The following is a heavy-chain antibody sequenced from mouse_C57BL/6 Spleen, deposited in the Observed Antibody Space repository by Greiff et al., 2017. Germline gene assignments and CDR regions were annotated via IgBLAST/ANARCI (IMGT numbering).Heavy chain of an antibody. CDR1: GFTFSDYG. D-gene: IGHD1-1*01. J-gene: IGHJ4*01. CDR2: ISSGSSTI. CDR3: ASPAYYGSSFFYAMGY. Sequence: EVKLVESGGGLVKPGGSLKLSCAASGFTFSDYGMHWVRQAPEKGLEWVAYISSGSSTIYYADTVKGRFTISRDNAKNTLFLQMTSLKSEDTAMYYCASPAYYGSSFFYAMGYWGQGTSVTVAS. V-gene: IGHV5-17*01.